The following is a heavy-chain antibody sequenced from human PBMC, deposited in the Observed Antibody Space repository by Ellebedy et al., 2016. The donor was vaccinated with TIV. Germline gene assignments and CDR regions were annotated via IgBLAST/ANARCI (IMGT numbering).Heavy chain of an antibody. D-gene: IGHD3-10*01. V-gene: IGHV3-33*01. CDR1: GFTFSSYG. J-gene: IGHJ6*02. CDR3: ARDLIMVRGVIPRGVYYYYAMDV. CDR2: IWYDGSNK. Sequence: GESLKISCAASGFTFSSYGMHWVRQAPGKGLEWVAVIWYDGSNKYYADSVKGRFTISRDNSKNTLYLQMNSLRVEDTALYYCARDLIMVRGVIPRGVYYYYAMDVWGQGTTVTVSS.